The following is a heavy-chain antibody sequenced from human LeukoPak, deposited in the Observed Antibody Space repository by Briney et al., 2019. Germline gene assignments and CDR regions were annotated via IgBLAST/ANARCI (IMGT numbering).Heavy chain of an antibody. J-gene: IGHJ6*02. D-gene: IGHD4-4*01. Sequence: SETLSLTCTVSGGSISSYYGSWIRQPPGKGLEWIGYIYYSGSTNYNPSLKSRVTISVDTSKNQFSLKLSSVTAADTAVYYCARTTVTPYYYYYGMDVWGQGTTVTVSS. CDR3: ARTTVTPYYYYYGMDV. V-gene: IGHV4-59*01. CDR1: GGSISSYY. CDR2: IYYSGST.